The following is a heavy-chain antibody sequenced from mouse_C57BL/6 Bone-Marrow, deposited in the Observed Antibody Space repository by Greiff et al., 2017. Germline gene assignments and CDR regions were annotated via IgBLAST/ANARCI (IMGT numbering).Heavy chain of an antibody. D-gene: IGHD6-1*01. Sequence: VQLQQSGAELARPGASVKPSCKASGYTFTSYGISWVKQRTGLGLEWIGEIYPRSGNTYYNEKFKGKATLTADKSSSTAYMELRSLTSEDSAVYFCASLALWYFDVWGTGTTVTVSS. CDR2: IYPRSGNT. J-gene: IGHJ1*03. V-gene: IGHV1-81*01. CDR3: ASLALWYFDV. CDR1: GYTFTSYG.